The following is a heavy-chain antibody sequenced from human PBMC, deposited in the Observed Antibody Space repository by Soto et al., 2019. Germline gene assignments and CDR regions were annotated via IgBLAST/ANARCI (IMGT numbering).Heavy chain of an antibody. V-gene: IGHV4-59*08. CDR1: GGSIGRYY. J-gene: IGHJ4*02. Sequence: SETLSLTCSVSGGSIGRYYWSWIRQSPGKGLEWIGFIYDSENTNYNPSLKSRVTITGDTSKNQLSLTLSSVTAADTAIYYCARHEKGSSFDHWGQGALVTVSS. CDR2: IYDSENT. CDR3: ARHEKGSSFDH. D-gene: IGHD6-6*01.